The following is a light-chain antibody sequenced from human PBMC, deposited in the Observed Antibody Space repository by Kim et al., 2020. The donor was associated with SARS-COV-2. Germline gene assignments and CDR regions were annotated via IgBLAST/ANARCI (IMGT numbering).Light chain of an antibody. Sequence: SPGERAILSCRASQSVSSSYLAWYQHKPGQSPRLLIQGASSRATGVPDRFRGGGSGTDFTLTITRLEPEDFAVYYCQQYGRSPTTFGQGTQLEIK. V-gene: IGKV3-20*01. J-gene: IGKJ5*01. CDR1: QSVSSSY. CDR3: QQYGRSPTT. CDR2: GAS.